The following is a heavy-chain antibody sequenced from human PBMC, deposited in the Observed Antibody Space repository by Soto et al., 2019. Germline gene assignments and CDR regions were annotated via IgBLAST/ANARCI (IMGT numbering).Heavy chain of an antibody. J-gene: IGHJ4*02. CDR1: GYTFTSYY. CDR2: INPSGGST. V-gene: IGHV1-46*03. CDR3: ARGGSGYDFFQYYFDY. D-gene: IGHD5-12*01. Sequence: ASVKVSCKASGYTFTSYYMHWVRQAPGQGLEWMGIINPSGGSTSYAQKFQGRVTMTRDTSTSTVYMELSSLRSEDTAVYYCARGGSGYDFFQYYFDYWGQGTLVTVSS.